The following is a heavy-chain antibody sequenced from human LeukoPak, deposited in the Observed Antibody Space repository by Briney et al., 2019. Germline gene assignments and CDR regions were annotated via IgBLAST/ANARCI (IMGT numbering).Heavy chain of an antibody. D-gene: IGHD6-19*01. V-gene: IGHV4-59*08. CDR2: ISHSGTT. CDR1: GGSIHTYS. Sequence: SETLSLTCIVSGGSIHTYSWNWIRQSPGKGLEWIGYISHSGTTSYSSSLKSRVTISVDTSKNQLSLKLTSVTAADTAVYYCARWDDSAWAFGNWGPGTLITVSS. CDR3: ARWDDSAWAFGN. J-gene: IGHJ4*02.